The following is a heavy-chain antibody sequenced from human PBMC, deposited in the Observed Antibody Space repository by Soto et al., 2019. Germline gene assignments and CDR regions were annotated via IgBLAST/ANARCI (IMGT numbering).Heavy chain of an antibody. V-gene: IGHV4-34*01. J-gene: IGHJ3*02. D-gene: IGHD3-3*01. Sequence: SETLSLTCAVYGGSFSGYYWSWIRQPPGKGLEWIGEINHSGSTNYNPSLKSRVTISVDTSKNQFSLKLSSVTAADTAVYYCARGRGPIWSGYYGAFDIWDQGTMVT. CDR3: ARGRGPIWSGYYGAFDI. CDR2: INHSGST. CDR1: GGSFSGYY.